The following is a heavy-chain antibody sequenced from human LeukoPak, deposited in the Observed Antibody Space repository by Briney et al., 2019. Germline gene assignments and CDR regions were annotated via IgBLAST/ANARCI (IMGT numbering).Heavy chain of an antibody. J-gene: IGHJ5*02. CDR2: IVGSGVTT. CDR3: ARPSLYYYGSETYFWFDL. Sequence: PGGSLRLSRVASGFTFSNYGMNWVRQAPGKGLEWVSGIVGSGVTTYYADSVKGRFTISRDNSKNTLYLHVNGLRVEDTAFYYCARPSLYYYGSETYFWFDLWGQGTLVTVSS. D-gene: IGHD3-10*01. V-gene: IGHV3-23*01. CDR1: GFTFSNYG.